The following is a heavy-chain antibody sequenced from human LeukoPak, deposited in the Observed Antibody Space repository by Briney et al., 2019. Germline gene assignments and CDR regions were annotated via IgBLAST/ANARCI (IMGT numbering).Heavy chain of an antibody. D-gene: IGHD2-2*01. Sequence: PETLSLTCGVSSGSLSSSYWWTWVRPPPGKGLEWIGAIHHTGTTNYNPSLKRRATLSVDKSNNQFSLNMSSVTAADTAVYYCARDNRDIVVVTAAMDAFDIWGQGTMVTVSS. V-gene: IGHV4/OR15-8*01. CDR1: SGSLSSSYW. CDR2: IHHTGTT. CDR3: ARDNRDIVVVTAAMDAFDI. J-gene: IGHJ3*02.